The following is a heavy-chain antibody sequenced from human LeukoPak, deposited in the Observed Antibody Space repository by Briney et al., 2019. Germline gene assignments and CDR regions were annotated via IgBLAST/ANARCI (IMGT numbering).Heavy chain of an antibody. CDR2: IYYSGST. D-gene: IGHD1-7*01. CDR1: GGSISSYY. Sequence: PSETLSLTCTVSGGSISSYYWSWIRQPPGKGLEWIGYIYYSGSTNYNPSLKSRDTISVDTSKNQFSLKLSSVTAADTAVYYCASSDRITGTKFDYWGQGTLVTVSS. V-gene: IGHV4-59*01. CDR3: ASSDRITGTKFDY. J-gene: IGHJ4*02.